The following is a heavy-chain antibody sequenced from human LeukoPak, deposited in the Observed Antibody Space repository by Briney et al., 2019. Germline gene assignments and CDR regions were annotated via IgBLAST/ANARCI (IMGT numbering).Heavy chain of an antibody. CDR2: ISSGSNYI. CDR1: GFTFSSYS. Sequence: PGGSLRLSCAASGFTFSSYSMYWVRQAPGKGPEWVSFISSGSNYIYYIDSVKGRFTISRDNAKNSLYLQMNSLRVEDTAIYYCARVGCSGGTCYDYWGQGTLVTVSS. D-gene: IGHD2-15*01. J-gene: IGHJ4*02. CDR3: ARVGCSGGTCYDY. V-gene: IGHV3-21*01.